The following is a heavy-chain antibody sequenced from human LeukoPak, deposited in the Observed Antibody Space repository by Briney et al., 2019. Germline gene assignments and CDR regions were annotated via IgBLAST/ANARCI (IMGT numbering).Heavy chain of an antibody. Sequence: SGTLSLTCAVTGGSISSGGYSWNWIRQPPGKGLEWVGLIFDSGSTYYNPSLKSRVTISVDTSKNQFSLKLSSVTAADTAVYYCARVDIVVVVAATRGDYMDVWGKGTTVTVSS. CDR2: IFDSGST. D-gene: IGHD2-15*01. CDR1: GGSISSGGYS. J-gene: IGHJ6*03. V-gene: IGHV4-30-4*07. CDR3: ARVDIVVVVAATRGDYMDV.